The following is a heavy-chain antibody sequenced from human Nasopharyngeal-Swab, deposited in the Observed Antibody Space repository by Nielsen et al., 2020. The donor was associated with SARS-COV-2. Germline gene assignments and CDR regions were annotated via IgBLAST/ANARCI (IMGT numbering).Heavy chain of an antibody. CDR2: IYYTGST. D-gene: IGHD5-12*01. J-gene: IGHJ5*02. CDR1: GGSFNGYY. Sequence: SETLSLTCAVYGGSFNGYYWGWLRQPPGKGLEWIGSIYYTGSTYYNPSLKSRVSLSVDTSKNQFSLDLTSVTAADTALYYCARHLDIVGLIMSWGQGALVTVSS. CDR3: ARHLDIVGLIMS. V-gene: IGHV4-39*01.